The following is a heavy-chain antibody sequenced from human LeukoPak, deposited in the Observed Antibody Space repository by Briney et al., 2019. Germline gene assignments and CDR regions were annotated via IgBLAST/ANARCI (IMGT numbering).Heavy chain of an antibody. CDR3: ARVGLELWFDY. J-gene: IGHJ4*02. Sequence: SETLSLTCTVSGGSISSYYWSWIRQPPGKGLEWIGYIYYSGSTNYNPSLKSRATISVDTSKNQFSLKLSSVTAADTAVCYCARVGLELWFDYWGQGTLVTVSS. D-gene: IGHD1-7*01. CDR2: IYYSGST. V-gene: IGHV4-59*01. CDR1: GGSISSYY.